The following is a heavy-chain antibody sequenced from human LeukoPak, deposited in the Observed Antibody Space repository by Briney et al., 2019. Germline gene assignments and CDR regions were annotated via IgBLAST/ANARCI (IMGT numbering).Heavy chain of an antibody. CDR3: ARVGEGEPWFGELSSDYYYYYMDV. D-gene: IGHD3-10*01. Sequence: SETLSLTCTVSCGSISSYYWSWIRQPPGKGLEWIGYIYYSGSTNYNPSLKSRVTISVDTSNNQFSLKLSSVTAADTAVYYCARVGEGEPWFGELSSDYYYYYMDVWGKGTTVTVSS. J-gene: IGHJ6*03. CDR2: IYYSGST. CDR1: CGSISSYY. V-gene: IGHV4-59*01.